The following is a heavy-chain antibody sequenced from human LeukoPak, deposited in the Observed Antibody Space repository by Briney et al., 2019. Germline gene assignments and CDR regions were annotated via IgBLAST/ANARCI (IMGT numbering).Heavy chain of an antibody. CDR1: GGSISSYY. D-gene: IGHD6-19*01. CDR3: ARDGAVAGAFYWYFDL. J-gene: IGHJ2*01. CDR2: IYTSGST. Sequence: SETLSLTCTVSGGSISSYYWSWIRQPAGKGLEWIGRIYTSGSTNYNPSLKSRVTMSVDTSKNQFSLKLSSVTAADTAVYYCARDGAVAGAFYWYFDLWGRGTLVTVSS. V-gene: IGHV4-4*07.